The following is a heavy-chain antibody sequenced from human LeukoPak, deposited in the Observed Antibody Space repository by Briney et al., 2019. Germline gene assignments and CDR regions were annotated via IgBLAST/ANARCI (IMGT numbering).Heavy chain of an antibody. CDR1: GFTFSTYA. D-gene: IGHD5-12*01. J-gene: IGHJ2*01. CDR3: ARDPNSGYDMVWYLDL. Sequence: GGSPRLSCAGSGFTFSTYAMHWGRQAPGKGLEWVAVISSDGTKKYYADSVKGRFTISRDNSKDMLYLQMNSLRVDDTAVYYCARDPNSGYDMVWYLDLWGRGTLVTVSS. CDR2: ISSDGTKK. V-gene: IGHV3-30-3*01.